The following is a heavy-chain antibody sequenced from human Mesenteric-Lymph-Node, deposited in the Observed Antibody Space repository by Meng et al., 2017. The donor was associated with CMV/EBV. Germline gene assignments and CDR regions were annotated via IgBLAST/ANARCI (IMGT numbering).Heavy chain of an antibody. J-gene: IGHJ3*02. CDR1: GYTFTGYY. CDR3: ARDRLGSDAFDI. V-gene: IGHV1-2*02. CDR2: INPNSGGT. D-gene: IGHD4-17*01. Sequence: ASVKVSCKASGYTFTGYYMHWVRQAPGQGLEWMGWINPNSGGTNYAQKFQGRVTMTRDTSISTAYMELSRLRSDDTAVYYCARDRLGSDAFDIWGQGTMVTVSS.